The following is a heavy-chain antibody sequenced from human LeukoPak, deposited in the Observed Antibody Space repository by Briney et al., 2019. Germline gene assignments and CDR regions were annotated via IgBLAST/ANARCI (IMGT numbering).Heavy chain of an antibody. Sequence: GASVRVSCKASGYTFTGYYIHWVRQAPGQGLEWMGWINPSGGVTKYAQKFQGRVTMTRDTSISTAYMELSRLTSDDTAVYFCARRYCSGISCYPDYWGQGTLATVSS. D-gene: IGHD2-15*01. CDR1: GYTFTGYY. J-gene: IGHJ4*02. CDR3: ARRYCSGISCYPDY. V-gene: IGHV1-2*02. CDR2: INPSGGVT.